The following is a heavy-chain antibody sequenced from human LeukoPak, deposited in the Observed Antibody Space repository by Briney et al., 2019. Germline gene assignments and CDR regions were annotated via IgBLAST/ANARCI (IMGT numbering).Heavy chain of an antibody. CDR3: ARWASSRIYWFDP. D-gene: IGHD3-16*01. V-gene: IGHV1-69*01. J-gene: IGHJ5*02. CDR2: IIPILGTA. CDR1: GGTFISYA. Sequence: GASVKVSCKASGGTFISYAISWVRQAPGQGLEWMGGIIPILGTANYAQKFQGRVTITADESTSTAYMELSSLRSEDTAVYYCARWASSRIYWFDPWGQGTLVTVSS.